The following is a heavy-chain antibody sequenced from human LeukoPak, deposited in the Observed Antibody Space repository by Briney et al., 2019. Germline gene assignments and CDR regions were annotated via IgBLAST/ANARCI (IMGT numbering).Heavy chain of an antibody. CDR3: ARGLSNSSPTDY. CDR2: INHSGST. V-gene: IGHV4-34*01. CDR1: GGSFSGYY. Sequence: SETLSLTCAVYGGSFSGYYWSWIRQPPGKGLEWIGEINHSGSTNYNPSLKSRVTISVDTSKNQFSLKLSSVTAADTAVYYCARGLSNSSPTDYWGQGTLVTVSS. J-gene: IGHJ4*02. D-gene: IGHD4-11*01.